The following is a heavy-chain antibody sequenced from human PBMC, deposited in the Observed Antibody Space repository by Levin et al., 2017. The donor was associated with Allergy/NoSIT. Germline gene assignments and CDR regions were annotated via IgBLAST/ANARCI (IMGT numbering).Heavy chain of an antibody. CDR1: GFTFSSYA. D-gene: IGHD2-2*01. CDR3: VRSGCTSTSCYKGHFDY. V-gene: IGHV3-23*01. CDR2: ISGSGSSP. Sequence: GGSLRLSCAASGFTFSSYAMTWVRQAPGKGLEWVSTISGSGSSPYYADSVKGRFTISRDSSKNTLFLQMNSLRAEDTAVYYCVRSGCTSTSCYKGHFDYWGQGTLVTVSS. J-gene: IGHJ4*02.